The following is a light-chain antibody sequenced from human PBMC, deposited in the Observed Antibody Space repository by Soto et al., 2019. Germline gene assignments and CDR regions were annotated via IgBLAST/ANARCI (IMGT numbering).Light chain of an antibody. Sequence: QSVLTQPASVSGSPGQSITISCTRTSSDVGAYNFVSWYQHHPGRAPKLIIYEVTIRPSGVSNRFSGSKSGNTASLTISGLQAEDEADYYCSSYTTSAPYVFGSGTKVTVL. CDR3: SSYTTSAPYV. J-gene: IGLJ1*01. V-gene: IGLV2-14*01. CDR1: SSDVGAYNF. CDR2: EVT.